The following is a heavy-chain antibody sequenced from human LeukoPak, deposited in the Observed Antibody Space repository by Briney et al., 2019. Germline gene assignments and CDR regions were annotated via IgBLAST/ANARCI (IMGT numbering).Heavy chain of an antibody. J-gene: IGHJ4*02. CDR2: IYYSGST. CDR1: GGSISSGDYY. CDR3: ARDQDYYGSGSYGPDH. Sequence: TLSLTCTVSGGSISSGDYYWSWIRQPPGKGLEWIGYIYYSGSTYYNPSLKSRVSISVDTSKNQFSLRLRSVTAADTAVYYCARDQDYYGSGSYGPDHWGQGTLVIVSS. V-gene: IGHV4-30-4*08. D-gene: IGHD3-10*01.